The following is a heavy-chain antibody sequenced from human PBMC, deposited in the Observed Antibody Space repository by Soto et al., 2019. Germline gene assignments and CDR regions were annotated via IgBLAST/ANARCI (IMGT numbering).Heavy chain of an antibody. Sequence: SETLSLTXTVSGAALSSGGYFYTWVRQPPGKGLEWLGYIDYGGRTNYNPSLKSRVTISLDKSKSQFSLRLISVTAADTAVYYCTREQSDDNYFDPWGQGTLVTVSS. CDR1: GAALSSGGYF. V-gene: IGHV4-61*08. CDR3: TREQSDDNYFDP. CDR2: IDYGGRT. D-gene: IGHD6-19*01. J-gene: IGHJ5*02.